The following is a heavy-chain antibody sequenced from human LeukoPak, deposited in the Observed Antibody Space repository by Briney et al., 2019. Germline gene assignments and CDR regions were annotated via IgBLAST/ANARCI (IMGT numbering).Heavy chain of an antibody. V-gene: IGHV3-66*01. CDR2: IYSGGST. CDR3: ARDRREWNSGWYHDN. CDR1: GFTVYDNY. J-gene: IGHJ4*02. D-gene: IGHD6-19*01. Sequence: GGSLRLSCAASGFTVYDNYISWVRQAPGQGLEWVSIIYSGGSTYYADSVKDRFTVSRDNSKNTVYLQMNRLRAEDTAVYYCARDRREWNSGWYHDNWGQGTLVTVSS.